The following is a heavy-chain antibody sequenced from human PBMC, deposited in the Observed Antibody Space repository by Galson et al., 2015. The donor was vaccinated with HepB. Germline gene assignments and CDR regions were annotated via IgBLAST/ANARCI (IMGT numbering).Heavy chain of an antibody. CDR1: SYTFTTYG. D-gene: IGHD3-16*01. V-gene: IGHV1-18*01. Sequence: SVKVSCKASSYTFTTYGINWLRQAPGQGLEWMGRISTYNGNTNYAQKFQGRVTMTTDTSTNTAYMELRSLRSDDGAIYYCARGGMATRGGPTFDYWGQGTLVTVSS. CDR3: ARGGMATRGGPTFDY. CDR2: ISTYNGNT. J-gene: IGHJ4*02.